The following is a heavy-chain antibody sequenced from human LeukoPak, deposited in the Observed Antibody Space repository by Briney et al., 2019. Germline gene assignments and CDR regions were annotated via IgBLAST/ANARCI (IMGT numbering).Heavy chain of an antibody. V-gene: IGHV1-46*01. J-gene: IGHJ4*02. CDR3: ARAVPGYYDSSGYYPL. D-gene: IGHD3-22*01. Sequence: ASVKVSCKASGYTFTSYYMHWVRQAPGQGLEWMGLINPSGGSTSYAQKFQGRVTMTTDTSTSTAYMELRSLRSDDTAVYYCARAVPGYYDSSGYYPLWGQGTLVTVSS. CDR1: GYTFTSYY. CDR2: INPSGGST.